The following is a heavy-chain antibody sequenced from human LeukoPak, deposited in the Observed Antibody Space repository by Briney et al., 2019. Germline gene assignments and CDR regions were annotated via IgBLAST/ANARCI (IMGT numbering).Heavy chain of an antibody. Sequence: PGGSLRLSCAASGFTLSSYGMHWVRQAPGKGLEWVAFIRYDGSNKYYADSVKGQFTISRDNSKNTLYLQMNSLRAEDTAVYYCAKVGSNCFDYWGQGTLVTVSS. CDR3: AKVGSNCFDY. V-gene: IGHV3-30*02. D-gene: IGHD6-13*01. J-gene: IGHJ4*02. CDR1: GFTLSSYG. CDR2: IRYDGSNK.